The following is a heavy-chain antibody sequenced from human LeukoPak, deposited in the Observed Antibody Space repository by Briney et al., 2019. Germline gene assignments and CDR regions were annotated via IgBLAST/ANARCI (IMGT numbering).Heavy chain of an antibody. CDR3: ATTGGDIYYYYMDV. CDR2: IIPVLSTA. J-gene: IGHJ6*03. Sequence: SVKVSCKASGDTFTRYAMSWVRQAPGQGLEWMGGIIPVLSTANYAQKFQDRVTITSDESTSTTYMHLSSLKSEDTAVYYCATTGGDIYYYYMDVWGKGTPVTISS. D-gene: IGHD3-16*01. V-gene: IGHV1-69*13. CDR1: GDTFTRYA.